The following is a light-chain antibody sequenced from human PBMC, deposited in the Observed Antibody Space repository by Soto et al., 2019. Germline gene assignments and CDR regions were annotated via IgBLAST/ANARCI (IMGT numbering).Light chain of an antibody. Sequence: DIQMTQSPSTLSASVGDRVTITCRASQSISSWLAGYQQKPGKAPKLLIYDASSLESGVPSRFSGSGSGTEFALTISSLHPDDFATYYCQQYNSYPVTFGQGTKLAIK. CDR2: DAS. J-gene: IGKJ2*01. CDR3: QQYNSYPVT. CDR1: QSISSW. V-gene: IGKV1-5*01.